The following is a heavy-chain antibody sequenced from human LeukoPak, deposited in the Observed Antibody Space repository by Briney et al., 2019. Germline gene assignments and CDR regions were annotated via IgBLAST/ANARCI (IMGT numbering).Heavy chain of an antibody. CDR3: ARQTSYGYGLDI. CDR2: ITSSSKTI. V-gene: IGHV3-48*01. CDR1: GFIFSTYS. J-gene: IGHJ3*02. Sequence: GGSLRLSCAASGFIFSTYSMXXVRQASGKGXEXVSYITSSSKTIYYADSVKGRFTISSDSAKNSLYLQMNSLRAEDRAVYFCARQTSYGYGLDIWGQGTMVTVSS. D-gene: IGHD5-18*01.